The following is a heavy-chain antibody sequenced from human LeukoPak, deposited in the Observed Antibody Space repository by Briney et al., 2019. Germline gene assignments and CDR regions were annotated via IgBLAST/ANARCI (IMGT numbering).Heavy chain of an antibody. CDR2: IYYSGNT. D-gene: IGHD6-13*01. Sequence: SETLSLTCTVSGGSISSSSYHWGWIRQPPGKGLEWIASIYYSGNTYYNPSLKSRVTISVDTSKDQFSLKLRSVTAADTAVYYCARLGLAAAGNWGQGTLVTVSS. V-gene: IGHV4-39*01. CDR1: GGSISSSSYH. CDR3: ARLGLAAAGN. J-gene: IGHJ4*02.